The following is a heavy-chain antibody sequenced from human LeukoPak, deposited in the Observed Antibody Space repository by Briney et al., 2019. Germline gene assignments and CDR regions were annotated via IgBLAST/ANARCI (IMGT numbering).Heavy chain of an antibody. J-gene: IGHJ4*02. V-gene: IGHV4-59*01. D-gene: IGHD3-10*01. Sequence: SETLSLTCTVSGGSISSYYWNWIRQPPGKGLEWIGYIYNTGNTNNNPSLKSRVTISVDTSKNHFSLKLSSVTAADTAVYYCARETPYGSGSYPFDYWGQGILVTVSS. CDR1: GGSISSYY. CDR2: IYNTGNT. CDR3: ARETPYGSGSYPFDY.